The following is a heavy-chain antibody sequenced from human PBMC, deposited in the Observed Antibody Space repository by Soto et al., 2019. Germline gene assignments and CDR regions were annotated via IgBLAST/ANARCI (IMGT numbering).Heavy chain of an antibody. D-gene: IGHD2-15*01. CDR2: IYHSDSDT. CDR3: ATRPGYCSGGSCYSAAFDY. CDR1: GYKFAGYG. V-gene: IGHV5-51*01. Sequence: VESVTTSCKGSGYKFAGYGIAWVLQMPGKGLALMAIIYHSDSDTRYRPSFQCQVTISADKSISSAYLQWSSLRASDTAVYYCATRPGYCSGGSCYSAAFDYWGQGTMVTVSS. J-gene: IGHJ4*02.